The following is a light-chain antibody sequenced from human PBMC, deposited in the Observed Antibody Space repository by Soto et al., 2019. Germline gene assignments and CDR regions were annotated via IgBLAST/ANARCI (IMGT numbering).Light chain of an antibody. J-gene: IGKJ5*01. CDR2: GAS. Sequence: DIVLTQSPGTLSLSPGERATLSCRASQSLRSTSLAWYQQKPGQAPRLLMYGASNRATGIPDKFSGGGSGTDFTLTISSLEPEDFAVYYCQNYGGSPPITVGQGTRLEI. CDR3: QNYGGSPPIT. CDR1: QSLRSTS. V-gene: IGKV3-20*01.